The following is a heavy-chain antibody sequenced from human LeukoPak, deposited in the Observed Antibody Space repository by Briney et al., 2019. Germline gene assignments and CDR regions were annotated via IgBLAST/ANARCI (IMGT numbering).Heavy chain of an antibody. CDR3: ARGGYYTLEYYYYMDV. V-gene: IGHV4-59*01. CDR1: GGSISSYY. Sequence: PSETLSLTCTVSGGSISSYYWSWIRQPPGKGLEWIGDIYYSGGTNYNPSLKSRVTISVDTSKNQFSLKLSSMTAADTAVYYCARGGYYTLEYYYYMDVWGKGTTVTVSS. J-gene: IGHJ6*03. CDR2: IYYSGGT. D-gene: IGHD3-3*01.